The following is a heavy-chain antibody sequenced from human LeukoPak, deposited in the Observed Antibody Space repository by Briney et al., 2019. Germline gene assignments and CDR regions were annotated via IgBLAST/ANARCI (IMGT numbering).Heavy chain of an antibody. CDR3: ARGRSTMVRGVIIFYFDY. CDR1: GGSFSGYY. Sequence: PSETLSLTCAVYGGSFSGYYWSWIRQPPGKGLEWTGEINHSGSTNYNPSLKSRVTISVDTSKNQFSLKLSSVTAADTAVYYCARGRSTMVRGVIIFYFDYWGQGTLVTVSS. CDR2: INHSGST. J-gene: IGHJ4*02. V-gene: IGHV4-34*01. D-gene: IGHD3-10*01.